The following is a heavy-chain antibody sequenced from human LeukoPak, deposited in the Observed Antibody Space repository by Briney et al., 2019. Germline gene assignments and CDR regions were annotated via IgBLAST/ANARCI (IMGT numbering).Heavy chain of an antibody. J-gene: IGHJ4*02. V-gene: IGHV1-18*01. CDR1: GYSFTSHG. D-gene: IGHD3-16*01. CDR2: ISGYDGNR. CDR3: ARGWGSYSAY. Sequence: ATVKVSCKASGYSFTSHGISWVRQAPGQGLVWMGWISGYDGNRKYAQKVQGRVTMTTDTPTSTAYMELRSLRSDDTAVYFCARGWGSYSAYWGQGTPVTVSS.